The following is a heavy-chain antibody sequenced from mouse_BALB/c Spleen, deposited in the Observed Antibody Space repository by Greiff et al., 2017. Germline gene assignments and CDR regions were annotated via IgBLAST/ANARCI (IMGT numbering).Heavy chain of an antibody. D-gene: IGHD1-1*02. J-gene: IGHJ1*01. CDR2: ISSGSSTI. V-gene: IGHV5-17*02. CDR1: GFTFSSFG. CDR3: ARRDGDWYFDV. Sequence: EVKLVESGGGLVQPGGSRKLSCAASGFTFSSFGMHWVRQAPEKGLEWVAYISSGSSTIYYADTVKGRFTISRDNPKNTLLLQMTSLRSEDTAMYYCARRDGDWYFDVWGAGTTVTVSS.